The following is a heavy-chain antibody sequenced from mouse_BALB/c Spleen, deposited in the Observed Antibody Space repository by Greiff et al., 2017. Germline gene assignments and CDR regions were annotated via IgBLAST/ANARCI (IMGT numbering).Heavy chain of an antibody. CDR3: ARGGWYFDV. CDR2: IDPANGNT. V-gene: IGHV14-3*02. J-gene: IGHJ1*01. Sequence: EVMLVESGAELVKPGASVKLSCTASGFNIKDTYMHWVKQRPEQGLEWIGRIDPANGNTKYDPKFQGKATITADTSSNTAYLQLSSLTSEDTAVYYCARGGWYFDVWGAGTTVTVSS. CDR1: GFNIKDTY.